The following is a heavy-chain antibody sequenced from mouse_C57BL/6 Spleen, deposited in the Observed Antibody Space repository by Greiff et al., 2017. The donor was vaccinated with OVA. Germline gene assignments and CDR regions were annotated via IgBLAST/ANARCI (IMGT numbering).Heavy chain of an antibody. D-gene: IGHD1-1*01. CDR3: AGGYYGSSAWFAY. Sequence: VQLQQSGPELVKPGASVKISCKASGYTFTDYYMNWVKQSHGKSLEWIGDINPNNGGTSYNQKFKGKATLTVDKSSSTAYMELRSLTSEDSAVYYCAGGYYGSSAWFAYWGQGTLVTVSA. J-gene: IGHJ3*01. CDR1: GYTFTDYY. V-gene: IGHV1-26*01. CDR2: INPNNGGT.